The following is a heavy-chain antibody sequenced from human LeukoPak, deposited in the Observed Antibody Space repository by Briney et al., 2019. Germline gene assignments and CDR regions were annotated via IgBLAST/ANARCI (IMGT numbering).Heavy chain of an antibody. V-gene: IGHV4-59*01. CDR3: ASVWTGSGWYKGDYYYGMDV. J-gene: IGHJ6*02. CDR1: GGSISSYY. CDR2: IYYSGST. D-gene: IGHD6-19*01. Sequence: SETLSLTCTVSGGSISSYYWSWIRQPPGKGLEWIGDIYYSGSTNYNPSLKSRVTISVDTSKNQFSLKLSSVTAADTAVYYCASVWTGSGWYKGDYYYGMDVWGQGTTVTVSS.